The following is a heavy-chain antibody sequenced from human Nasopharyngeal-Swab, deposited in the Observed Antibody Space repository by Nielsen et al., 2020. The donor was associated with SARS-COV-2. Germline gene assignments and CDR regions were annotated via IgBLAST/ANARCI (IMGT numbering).Heavy chain of an antibody. J-gene: IGHJ3*02. V-gene: IGHV1-18*01. Sequence: ASVKVSCKASGYTFTSYAMNWVRQAPGQGLEWMGWISAYNGNTNYAQKLQGRVTMTTDTSTSTAYMELRSLRSDDTAVYYCARDSSGSYDGAFDIWGQGTMVTVSS. D-gene: IGHD1-26*01. CDR1: GYTFTSYA. CDR2: ISAYNGNT. CDR3: ARDSSGSYDGAFDI.